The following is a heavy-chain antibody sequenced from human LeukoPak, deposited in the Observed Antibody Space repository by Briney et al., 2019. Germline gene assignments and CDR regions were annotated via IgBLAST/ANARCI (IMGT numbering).Heavy chain of an antibody. CDR2: IRYDGSNK. CDR1: GFTFSSYG. D-gene: IGHD2-2*01. Sequence: GGSLRLSCAASGFTFSSYGMHWVRQAPGKGLEWVAFIRYDGSNKYYAASVKGRFTISRGNSKNTLYLQMNSLRAEDTAVYYCATQYCSSTSCLLSGDYWGQGTLVTVSS. J-gene: IGHJ4*02. CDR3: ATQYCSSTSCLLSGDY. V-gene: IGHV3-30*02.